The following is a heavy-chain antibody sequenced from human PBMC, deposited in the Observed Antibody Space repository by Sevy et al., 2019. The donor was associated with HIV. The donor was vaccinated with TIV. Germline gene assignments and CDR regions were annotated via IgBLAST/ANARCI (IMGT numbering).Heavy chain of an antibody. CDR3: GSDGCISPHDY. Sequence: GGSLRLSCAASGFAFYDYSMSWIRQAPGKGLEWVATLSCGCGKINYADSVKGRFTISRDNSKNSFYLQMDNLRVEDTALYYCGSDGCISPHDYWGQGTRVTVSS. CDR1: GFAFYDYS. D-gene: IGHD3-3*02. J-gene: IGHJ4*02. CDR2: LSCGCGKI. V-gene: IGHV3-23*01.